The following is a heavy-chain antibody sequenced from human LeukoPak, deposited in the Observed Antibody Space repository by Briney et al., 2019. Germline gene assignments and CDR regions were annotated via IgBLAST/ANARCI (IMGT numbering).Heavy chain of an antibody. CDR1: GYTFTNYH. Sequence: ASVKVSCKASGYTFTNYHMHWVRQAPGQGPEWMGIVNPSGGSTAYAQQFQGRVTMASDTSTSTVYMELSSLTSEDTAIYYCARDCGVALYHFDYWGQGTLVTVSS. CDR3: ARDCGVALYHFDY. CDR2: VNPSGGST. J-gene: IGHJ4*02. D-gene: IGHD2-15*01. V-gene: IGHV1-46*01.